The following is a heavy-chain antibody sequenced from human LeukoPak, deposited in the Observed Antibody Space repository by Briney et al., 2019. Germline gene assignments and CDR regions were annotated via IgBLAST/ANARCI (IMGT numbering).Heavy chain of an antibody. Sequence: SLKLCCKACGFTFGRYAMSWVRQAPLRGLEWVGFIRSKAYGGTTEYAASVKGRFTISRDDSKSIPYLQMNSLKTEDTAVYYCTSSYSSSWENWFDPWGQGTLVTVSS. CDR2: IRSKAYGGTT. V-gene: IGHV3-49*04. CDR1: GFTFGRYA. CDR3: TSSYSSSWENWFDP. D-gene: IGHD6-13*01. J-gene: IGHJ5*02.